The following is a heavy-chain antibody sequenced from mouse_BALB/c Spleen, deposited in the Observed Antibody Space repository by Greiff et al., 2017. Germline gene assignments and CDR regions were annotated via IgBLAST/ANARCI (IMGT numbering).Heavy chain of an antibody. V-gene: IGHV1-7*01. CDR3: ARSGGSSPMFAD. CDR2: INPSTGYT. CDR1: GYTFTSYW. Sequence: QVQLKQSGAELAKPGASVKMSCKASGYTFTSYWMHWVKQKPGQGLEWIGYINPSTGYTEYNQKFKDKATLTADKSSSTAYMQLSSLTSEDSAVYYCARSGGSSPMFADWGQGTLVTVSA. J-gene: IGHJ3*01. D-gene: IGHD1-1*01.